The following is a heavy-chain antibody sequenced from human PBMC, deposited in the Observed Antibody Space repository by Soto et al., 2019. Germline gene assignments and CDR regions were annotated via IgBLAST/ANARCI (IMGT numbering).Heavy chain of an antibody. CDR1: GYSFTKYG. CDR3: ARTDCSSTSCYNYYYYGMDI. CDR2: INPGNGDT. V-gene: IGHV1-3*01. J-gene: IGHJ6*02. D-gene: IGHD2-2*01. Sequence: ASVKVSCKTSGYSFTKYGLHWVRQAPGQRLEWMGWINPGNGDTKYSQKFQGRVTITRDTSATTAYMELSSLRSEDSAVFYCARTDCSSTSCYNYYYYGMDIWGQGTTVTVS.